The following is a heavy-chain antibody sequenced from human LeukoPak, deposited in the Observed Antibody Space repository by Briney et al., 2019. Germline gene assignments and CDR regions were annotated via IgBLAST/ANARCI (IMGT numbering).Heavy chain of an antibody. CDR1: GVSISSYY. CDR3: ARAQRVADHFDY. V-gene: IGHV4-4*07. D-gene: IGHD6-19*01. CDR2: IYTSGST. Sequence: KASETLSLTCTVSGVSISSYYWSWVRQPAGKGLEWIGRIYTSGSTNYNPSLKSRVTMSVDTSKNQFSLKLSSVTAADTAVYYCARAQRVADHFDYWGQGTLVTVSS. J-gene: IGHJ4*02.